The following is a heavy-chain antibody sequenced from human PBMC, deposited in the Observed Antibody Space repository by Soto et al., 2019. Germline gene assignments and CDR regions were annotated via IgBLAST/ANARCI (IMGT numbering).Heavy chain of an antibody. CDR2: IYHGGTT. CDR1: CYSISSGSY. D-gene: IGHD6-19*01. V-gene: IGHV4-38-2*02. CDR3: ARVHVMVVAGSTFDY. Sequence: PSETLSLTCTVSCYSISSGSYWAWIRQPPGKGPEWIASIYHGGTTFYNPSLKSRITISVDTSNNQFSLKLTSVTAAVTAVYYCARVHVMVVAGSTFDYWGHGTLVTVS. J-gene: IGHJ4*01.